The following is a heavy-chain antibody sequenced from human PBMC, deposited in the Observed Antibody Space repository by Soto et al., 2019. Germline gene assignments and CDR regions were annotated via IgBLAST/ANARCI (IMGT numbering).Heavy chain of an antibody. CDR2: IGAYNGNT. CDR1: GYTFSEYG. J-gene: IGHJ3*02. D-gene: IGHD3-9*01. Sequence: ASVKVFCTTSGYTFSEYGINWGRQAPAQGLRGRGWIGAYNGNTNLAQNFQGRVIMTTDTSTTTAYLELRSLRSDDTVFFFKQKTAYDILTGLYNGGAFDIWGQGTMVTVSS. V-gene: IGHV1-18*01. CDR3: QKTAYDILTGLYNGGAFDI.